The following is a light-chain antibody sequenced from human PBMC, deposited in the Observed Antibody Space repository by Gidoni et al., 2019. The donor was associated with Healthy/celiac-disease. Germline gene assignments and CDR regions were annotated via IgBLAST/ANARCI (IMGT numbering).Light chain of an antibody. Sequence: EIVFTQSPGTLSLSPGERATLSCRASQSFSSSYLAWYQQKPGQAPRLLIYGASSRATGIPDRFSGSGSGTDFTLTISRLEPEDFAVYYCQKYGSSPGTFGQXTKVEIK. CDR2: GAS. V-gene: IGKV3-20*01. CDR1: QSFSSSY. CDR3: QKYGSSPGT. J-gene: IGKJ1*01.